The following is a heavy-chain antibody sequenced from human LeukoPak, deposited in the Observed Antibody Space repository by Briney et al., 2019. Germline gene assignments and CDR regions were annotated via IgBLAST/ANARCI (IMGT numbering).Heavy chain of an antibody. CDR2: INPNSGGT. CDR1: GYTFTGYY. D-gene: IGHD3-16*01. Sequence: ASVKVSCKASGYTFTGYYMYWVRQAPGQGLEWMGWINPNSGGTNYAQMFQGRVTMTRDTSISTAYMELSRLRSDDTAVYYCARDHDYVDYFDYWGQGTLVTVSS. CDR3: ARDHDYVDYFDY. V-gene: IGHV1-2*02. J-gene: IGHJ4*02.